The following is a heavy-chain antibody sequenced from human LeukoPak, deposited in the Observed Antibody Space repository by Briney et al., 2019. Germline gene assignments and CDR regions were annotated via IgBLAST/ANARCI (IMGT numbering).Heavy chain of an antibody. V-gene: IGHV1-2*02. CDR2: INPNSGGT. J-gene: IGHJ4*02. D-gene: IGHD5-18*01. CDR3: ARVDTAMVAGGGDY. CDR1: GYSFTGYY. Sequence: ASVKVSCKASGYSFTGYYMHWVRRAPGQGLGWMGWINPNSGGTKYAQKFKGRVTMTRDTSISTAYMELSRLRSDDTAVYYCARVDTAMVAGGGDYWGQGTLVTVSS.